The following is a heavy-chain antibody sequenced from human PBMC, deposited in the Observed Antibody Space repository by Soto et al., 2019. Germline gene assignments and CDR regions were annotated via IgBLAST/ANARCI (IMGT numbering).Heavy chain of an antibody. D-gene: IGHD3-22*01. V-gene: IGHV1-46*03. CDR3: ARGAYYYDSSGYYRSYYFDY. Sequence: ASVKVSCKASGYTFTSYYMHWVRQAPGQGLEWMGIINPSGGSTSYAQKFQGRVTMTRDTSTSTVYMELSSLRSEDTAVYYCARGAYYYDSSGYYRSYYFDYWGQGTLVTVSS. CDR1: GYTFTSYY. CDR2: INPSGGST. J-gene: IGHJ4*02.